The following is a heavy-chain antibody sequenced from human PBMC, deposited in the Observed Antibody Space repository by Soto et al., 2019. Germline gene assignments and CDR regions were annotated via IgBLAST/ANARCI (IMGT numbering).Heavy chain of an antibody. D-gene: IGHD6-19*01. CDR1: GGSISSSSYY. Sequence: SETLSLTCTVSGGSISSSSYYWGWIRQPPGKGLEWIGSIYYSGSTYYNPSLKSRVTISVDTSKNQFSLKLSSVTAADTAVYYCARPWRAYSSGWYWFDPWGQGTLVTVSS. J-gene: IGHJ5*02. CDR2: IYYSGST. CDR3: ARPWRAYSSGWYWFDP. V-gene: IGHV4-39*01.